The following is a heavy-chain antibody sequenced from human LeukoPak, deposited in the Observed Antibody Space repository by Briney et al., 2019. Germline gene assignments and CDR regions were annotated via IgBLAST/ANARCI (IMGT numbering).Heavy chain of an antibody. Sequence: SETLSLTCTVSGGSISSYYWSWIRQPPGKGLEWIGYIYYSGSTNYNPSLKSRVTISVDTSKNQFSLKLSSVTAADTAVYYCARAGYGGYPFDYWGQGTLVTVSS. V-gene: IGHV4-59*08. J-gene: IGHJ4*02. CDR3: ARAGYGGYPFDY. CDR1: GGSISSYY. D-gene: IGHD5-12*01. CDR2: IYYSGST.